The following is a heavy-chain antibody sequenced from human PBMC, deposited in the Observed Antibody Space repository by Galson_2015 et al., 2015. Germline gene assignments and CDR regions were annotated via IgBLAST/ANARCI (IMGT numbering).Heavy chain of an antibody. Sequence: AISGDSVSRNSAAWTWIRQSPSRGLEWLGRTYYRSKWYNDYAVSVKSRITINPDTSKNQFSLQLNSVSPEDTAVYYCARERRTTFDIWGQGTMVTVSS. V-gene: IGHV6-1*01. CDR2: TYYRSKWYN. J-gene: IGHJ3*02. CDR3: ARERRTTFDI. CDR1: GDSVSRNSAA. D-gene: IGHD1-14*01.